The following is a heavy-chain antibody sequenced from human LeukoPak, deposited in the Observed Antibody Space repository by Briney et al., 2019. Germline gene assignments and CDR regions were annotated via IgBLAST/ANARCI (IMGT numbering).Heavy chain of an antibody. V-gene: IGHV3-74*01. Sequence: GGSLRLSCAASGFTFSTYWMHWVRQAPGKGLVWVSRINSDGSSTRYADSVKGRFTISRDNAKNTLYLQMNSLRAEDTAVYYCAKEIWPTVTTPGWTYFDYWGQGALVTVSS. CDR2: INSDGSST. CDR1: GFTFSTYW. CDR3: AKEIWPTVTTPGWTYFDY. J-gene: IGHJ4*02. D-gene: IGHD4-17*01.